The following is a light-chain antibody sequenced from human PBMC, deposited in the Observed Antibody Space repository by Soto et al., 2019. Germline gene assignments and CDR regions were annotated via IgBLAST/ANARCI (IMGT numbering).Light chain of an antibody. CDR2: AAS. J-gene: IGKJ1*01. Sequence: AIPITQSPSSLSASTGDRVTITCRASQGISSYLAWYQQKPGKAPKRLIYAASTLQSGVPSRFSGSGSGTDFTLTISCLQSEDFATYYCQQYYSYPRTFGQGTKVDI. CDR3: QQYYSYPRT. CDR1: QGISSY. V-gene: IGKV1-8*01.